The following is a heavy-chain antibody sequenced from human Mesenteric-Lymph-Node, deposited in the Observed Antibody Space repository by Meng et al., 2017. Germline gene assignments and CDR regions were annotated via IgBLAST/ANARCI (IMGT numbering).Heavy chain of an antibody. CDR1: GYTLTELS. CDR3: ARERYYYGSGNRLYYFDY. CDR2: FDPEDGET. J-gene: IGHJ4*02. V-gene: IGHV1-24*01. D-gene: IGHD3-10*01. Sequence: ASAKVSCKVSGYTLTELSMHWVRQAPGKGLEWMGGFDPEDGETIYAQKFQGRVTMTEDTSTDTAYMELSSLRSEDTAVYYCARERYYYGSGNRLYYFDYWGQGTLVTVSS.